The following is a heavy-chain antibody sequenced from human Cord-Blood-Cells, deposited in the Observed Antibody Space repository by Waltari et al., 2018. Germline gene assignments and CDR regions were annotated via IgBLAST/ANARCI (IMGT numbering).Heavy chain of an antibody. V-gene: IGHV4-34*01. D-gene: IGHD2-8*01. CDR1: GGSFSGSY. J-gene: IGHJ4*02. CDR3: ARGRSEFVVLMVYASLNLDY. CDR2: INHSGST. Sequence: QVQLQQWGAGLLKPSETLSLTCAVYGGSFSGSYWSWIRQPPGKGLEWIGEINHSGSTNDNPSLKSRVTISVDTSKNQFSLKLSSVTAADTAVYYCARGRSEFVVLMVYASLNLDYWGQGTLVTVSS.